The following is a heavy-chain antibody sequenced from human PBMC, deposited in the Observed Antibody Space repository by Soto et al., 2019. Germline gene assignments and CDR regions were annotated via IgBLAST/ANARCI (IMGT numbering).Heavy chain of an antibody. Sequence: GGSLRLSCAASGFTFSSYWMHWVRQAPGKGLVWVSRINSDGSSTSYADSVKGRFTISRGNAKNTLYLQMNSLRAEDTAVYYCARDAGWGSGYLDYWGQGTLVTVSS. D-gene: IGHD3-16*01. CDR1: GFTFSSYW. CDR2: INSDGSST. CDR3: ARDAGWGSGYLDY. J-gene: IGHJ4*02. V-gene: IGHV3-74*01.